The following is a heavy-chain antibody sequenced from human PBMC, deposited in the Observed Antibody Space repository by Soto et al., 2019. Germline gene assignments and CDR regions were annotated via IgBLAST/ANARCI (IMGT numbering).Heavy chain of an antibody. CDR2: IIPIFGTA. D-gene: IGHD3-22*01. Sequence: QVQLVQSGAEVKKPGSSVKVSCKASGDTFSSYAISWVRQAPGQGLEWMGGIIPIFGTANYAQKFQGRVTITADESTSTAYMELSSLRSEDTAVYYCARGDHYYDSSGYYYALGYWGQGTLVTVSS. CDR1: GDTFSSYA. V-gene: IGHV1-69*01. J-gene: IGHJ4*02. CDR3: ARGDHYYDSSGYYYALGY.